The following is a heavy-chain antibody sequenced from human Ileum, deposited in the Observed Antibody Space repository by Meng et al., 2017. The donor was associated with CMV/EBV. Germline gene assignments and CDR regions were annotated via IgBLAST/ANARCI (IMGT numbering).Heavy chain of an antibody. D-gene: IGHD3-3*01. V-gene: IGHV3-23*01. J-gene: IGHJ6*01. CDR2: ISGSGTNT. CDR3: AKGIVGPTIFGRGLDV. Sequence: GESLKISCAASRFTFSSYAMSWVRQAPGKGLEWVSSISGSGTNTYSSDSVKGRFTISRDNSKNTVYLQMNSLRADDTAVYFCAKGIVGPTIFGRGLDVWGQGTTVTGSS. CDR1: RFTFSSYA.